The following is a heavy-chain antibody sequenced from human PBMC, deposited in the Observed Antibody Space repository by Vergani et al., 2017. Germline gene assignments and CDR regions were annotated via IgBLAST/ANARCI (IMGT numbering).Heavy chain of an antibody. CDR1: GFTFSSYA. J-gene: IGHJ4*02. CDR3: AKDHRFYADPLPDY. V-gene: IGHV3-23*01. CDR2: ISGSGSST. D-gene: IGHD4-17*01. Sequence: EVQLLESGGGLVQPGGSLRLSCAASGFTFSSYAMSWVRQAPGKGLEWVSAISGSGSSTYYADSVKGRFTISRDISKSTLYLQMSSLRVEDTAVYYCAKDHRFYADPLPDYWGQGTLVTVSS.